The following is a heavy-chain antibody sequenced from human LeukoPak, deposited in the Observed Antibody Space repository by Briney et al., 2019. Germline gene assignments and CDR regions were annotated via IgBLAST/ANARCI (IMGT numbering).Heavy chain of an antibody. CDR2: INPKSGGT. CDR1: GYTFTGYY. V-gene: IGHV1-2*02. D-gene: IGHD5-12*01. Sequence: ASVKVSCKASGYTFTGYYMHWVRQAPGQGLEWMGWINPKSGGTNYVQKFQGRVTMTRDTSISTAYMELSSLTSDDTALYYCARGGRGYTGYDYGDYWGQGTLVTVSS. J-gene: IGHJ4*02. CDR3: ARGGRGYTGYDYGDY.